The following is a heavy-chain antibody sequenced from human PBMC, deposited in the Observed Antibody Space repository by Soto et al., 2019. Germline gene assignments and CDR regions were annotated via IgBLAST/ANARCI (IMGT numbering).Heavy chain of an antibody. J-gene: IGHJ6*02. CDR1: GGTFSSYA. CDR3: ARSQGSSTSLEIYYYYYYGMDV. V-gene: IGHV1-69*01. CDR2: IIPIPGTA. Sequence: QVQLVQSGAEVKKPGSSVKVSCKASGGTFSSYAISWVRQAPGQGLEWMGGIIPIPGTANYAQKFQGRVTSTADESTSPAYMEMSRLRSEDTAVYYCARSQGSSTSLEIYYYYYYGMDVWGQGTTVTVSS. D-gene: IGHD2-2*01.